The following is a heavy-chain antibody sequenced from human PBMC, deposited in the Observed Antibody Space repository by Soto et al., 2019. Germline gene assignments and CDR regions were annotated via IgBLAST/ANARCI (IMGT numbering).Heavy chain of an antibody. J-gene: IGHJ4*02. CDR2: ISGYNGKT. V-gene: IGHV1-18*04. CDR1: GYTFTSFG. D-gene: IGHD3-10*01. CDR3: ARDKMIDDFGLGTYDY. Sequence: QVQLVQSGAEVKKPGASFKVSCKTSGYTFTSFGVSWVRQAPGQGLEWMGWISGYNGKTKYAQSLQGRVTMTADTSTSTAYLELRGLRSDDTVVYFCARDKMIDDFGLGTYDYWGQGTTVTVSS.